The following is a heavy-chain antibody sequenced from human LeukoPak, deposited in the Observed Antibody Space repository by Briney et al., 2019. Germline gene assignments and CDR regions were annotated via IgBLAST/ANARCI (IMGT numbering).Heavy chain of an antibody. D-gene: IGHD3-10*01. V-gene: IGHV3-23*01. CDR3: AKTLRVRHWDAFDI. Sequence: GGSLRPTGAAAAFSISGDAMSCVVKAPGTGLGFASAISGSGGSTYYADSVKGRFTISRDNSKNTLYLQMNSLRAEDTAVYYCAKTLRVRHWDAFDIWGQGTMVTVSS. CDR1: AFSISGDA. CDR2: ISGSGGST. J-gene: IGHJ3*02.